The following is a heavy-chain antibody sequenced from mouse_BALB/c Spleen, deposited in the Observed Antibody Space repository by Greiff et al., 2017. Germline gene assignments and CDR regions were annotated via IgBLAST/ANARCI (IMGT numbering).Heavy chain of an antibody. CDR1: GFNIKDTY. J-gene: IGHJ1*01. CDR3: ARSAYDLWYFDV. Sequence: VQLQQSGAELVKPGASVKLSCTASGFNIKDTYMHWVKQRPEQGLEWIGRIDPANGNTKYDPKFQGKATITADTSSNTAYLQLSSLTSEDTAVYYCARSAYDLWYFDVWGAGTTVTVSS. D-gene: IGHD6-5*01. V-gene: IGHV14-3*02. CDR2: IDPANGNT.